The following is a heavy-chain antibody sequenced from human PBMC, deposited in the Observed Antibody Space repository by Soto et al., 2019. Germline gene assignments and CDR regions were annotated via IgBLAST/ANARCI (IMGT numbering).Heavy chain of an antibody. CDR2: IYRGGST. Sequence: EVQLVESGGGLIQPGGSLRLSCAASGFTVSSNYMSWVRQAPGKGLEWVSVIYRGGSTYYADSVKGRFTISRDNSKNTLYLQMNSLRAEDTAVYYCARDRVERGYPEYVQHWGQGTLVTVSS. J-gene: IGHJ1*01. CDR1: GFTVSSNY. V-gene: IGHV3-53*01. D-gene: IGHD5-18*01. CDR3: ARDRVERGYPEYVQH.